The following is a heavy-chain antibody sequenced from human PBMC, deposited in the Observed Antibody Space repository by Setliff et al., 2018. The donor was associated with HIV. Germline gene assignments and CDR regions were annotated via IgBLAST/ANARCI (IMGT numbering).Heavy chain of an antibody. V-gene: IGHV4-39*02. CDR1: GGSISNSNYF. Sequence: SLTCTVSGGSISNSNYFWGWIRQPPGKGLEWIGRIYSSGSTYYQPSLQGRVSMSIDSSKSHFSLSLRYVTAADTAVYYCARSFSGRYFWSGYYTGPDPKGENAFDIWGQGTMVTVSS. J-gene: IGHJ3*02. CDR2: IYSSGST. CDR3: ARSFSGRYFWSGYYTGPDPKGENAFDI. D-gene: IGHD3-3*01.